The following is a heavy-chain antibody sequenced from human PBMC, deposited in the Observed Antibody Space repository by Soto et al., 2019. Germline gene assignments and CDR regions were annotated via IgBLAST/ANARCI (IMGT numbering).Heavy chain of an antibody. CDR2: INPNSGGT. Sequence: QVQLVQSGAEVKKPGASVKVSCKASGYTFTGYYMHWVRQAPGQGLEWMGWINPNSGGTNYAQTFQGRVTMTRDTSISTAYMELSRLRSDDTAVYYCARARGGSYNNWFDPWGQGTLVNVSS. D-gene: IGHD1-26*01. V-gene: IGHV1-2*02. J-gene: IGHJ5*02. CDR1: GYTFTGYY. CDR3: ARARGGSYNNWFDP.